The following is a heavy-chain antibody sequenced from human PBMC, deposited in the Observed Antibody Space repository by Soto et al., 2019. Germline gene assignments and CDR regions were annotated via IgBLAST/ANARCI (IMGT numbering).Heavy chain of an antibody. J-gene: IGHJ4*02. Sequence: EVQLVESGGDLIQPGGSLRLSCAASGFSVGKKYMNWVRQAPGMGLEWVSVIYSDGSTYYADSVKGRFTMSRDNSKNTVYVQMNSLRAEDTAVYYCATSQWLVYFEFWGQGTQVTVSS. D-gene: IGHD6-19*01. CDR3: ATSQWLVYFEF. V-gene: IGHV3-53*01. CDR2: IYSDGST. CDR1: GFSVGKKY.